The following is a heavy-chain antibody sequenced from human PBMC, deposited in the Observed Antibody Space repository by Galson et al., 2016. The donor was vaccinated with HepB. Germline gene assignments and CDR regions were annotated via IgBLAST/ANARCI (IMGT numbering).Heavy chain of an antibody. Sequence: SETLSLTCTVSGDSISSSSYYWGWIRQPPGKALEWIGGIYYSGGSFHNPSLKSRVTISINTSKDQFSLKLASVTAADTAVYYCVRDSGWPGVSFYYWGQGALVTVSS. D-gene: IGHD6-19*01. CDR2: IYYSGGS. V-gene: IGHV4-39*07. J-gene: IGHJ4*02. CDR1: GDSISSSSYY. CDR3: VRDSGWPGVSFYY.